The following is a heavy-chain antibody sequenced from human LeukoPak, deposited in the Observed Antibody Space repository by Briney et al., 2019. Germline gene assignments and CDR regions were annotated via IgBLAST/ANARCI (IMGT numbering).Heavy chain of an antibody. J-gene: IGHJ6*03. CDR2: SNPNSGGT. Sequence: GASVKVSCKASGYTFTGYYMHWVRQAPGQGLEWMGWSNPNSGGTNYAQKFQGRVTMTRDTSISTAYMELSRLRSDDTAVYYCARDRIAVAEYYYYYYMDVWGKGTTVTVSS. CDR3: ARDRIAVAEYYYYYYMDV. V-gene: IGHV1-2*02. CDR1: GYTFTGYY. D-gene: IGHD6-19*01.